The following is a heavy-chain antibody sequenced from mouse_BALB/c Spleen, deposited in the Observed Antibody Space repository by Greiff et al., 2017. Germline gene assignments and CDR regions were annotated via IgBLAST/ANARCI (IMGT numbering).Heavy chain of an antibody. D-gene: IGHD1-1*01. J-gene: IGHJ2*01. Sequence: QVQLQQSGAELVKPGASVKLSCKASGYTFTSYYMYWVKQRPGQGLEWIGEINPSNGGTNFNEKFKSKATLTVDKSSSTAYMQLSSLTSEDSAVYYCTRDPAYYGSSYFDYWGQGTTLTVSS. V-gene: IGHV1S81*02. CDR2: INPSNGGT. CDR1: GYTFTSYY. CDR3: TRDPAYYGSSYFDY.